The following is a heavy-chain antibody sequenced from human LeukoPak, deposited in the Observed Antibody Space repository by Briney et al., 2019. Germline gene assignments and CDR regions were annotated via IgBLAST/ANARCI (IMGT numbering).Heavy chain of an antibody. Sequence: GESLKISCKGSGYSFTNYWIGWVRQTPGKGLEWMGIIYPGDSDTRYSPSFQGQVTISADKSISTAYPQWSSLKASDSAMYYCARLRDGYKESWGQGTLVTVSS. D-gene: IGHD5-24*01. V-gene: IGHV5-51*01. J-gene: IGHJ5*02. CDR2: IYPGDSDT. CDR1: GYSFTNYW. CDR3: ARLRDGYKES.